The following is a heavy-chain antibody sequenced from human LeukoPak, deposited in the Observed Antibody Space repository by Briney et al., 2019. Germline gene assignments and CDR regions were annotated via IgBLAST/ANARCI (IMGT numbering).Heavy chain of an antibody. V-gene: IGHV4-39*01. CDR3: ASGGSSSWYRWFDP. J-gene: IGHJ5*02. D-gene: IGHD6-13*01. CDR2: ISYSGST. Sequence: SETLSLTCTVSGGSISSSSYYWGWIRQPPGKGLEWIGDISYSGSTYYNPSLKSRVTISVDTSKNQFSLKLSSVTATDTAVYYCASGGSSSWYRWFDPWGQGTLVTVSS. CDR1: GGSISSSSYY.